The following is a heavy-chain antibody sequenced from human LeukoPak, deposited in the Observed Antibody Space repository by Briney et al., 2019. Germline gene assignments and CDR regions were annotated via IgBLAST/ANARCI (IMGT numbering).Heavy chain of an antibody. J-gene: IGHJ5*02. D-gene: IGHD1-26*01. CDR3: ARSSGIDP. V-gene: IGHV4-39*07. CDR1: GGSISSGGYY. Sequence: SETLSLTCTVSGGSISSGGYYWSWIRQPPGKGLEWIGEINHSGSTNYNPSLKSRVTISVDTSKNQFSLKLSSVTAADTAVYYCARSSGIDPWGQGTLVTVSS. CDR2: INHSGST.